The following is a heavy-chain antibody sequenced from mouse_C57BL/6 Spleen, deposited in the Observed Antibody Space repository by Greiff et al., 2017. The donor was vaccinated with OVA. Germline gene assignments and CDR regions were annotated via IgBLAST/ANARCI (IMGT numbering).Heavy chain of an antibody. J-gene: IGHJ4*01. CDR1: GFTFSDYG. CDR2: LSSGSRTI. CDR3: ARRAVVASGAMDY. D-gene: IGHD1-1*01. V-gene: IGHV5-17*01. Sequence: EVKLVESGGGLVKPGGSLKLSCAASGFTFSDYGMHWVRQAPATGLEWVAYLSSGSRTIYYADTVQGRFTISRDNAKNNLFLQMTSLRSEDTAMYYCARRAVVASGAMDYWGQGTSGTVSS.